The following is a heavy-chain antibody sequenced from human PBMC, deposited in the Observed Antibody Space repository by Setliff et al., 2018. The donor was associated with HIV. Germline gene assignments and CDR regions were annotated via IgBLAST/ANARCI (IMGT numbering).Heavy chain of an antibody. CDR2: IRYDGSNK. CDR3: AKIQNPQGYYYDSSGYYPHPGSPDY. J-gene: IGHJ4*02. D-gene: IGHD3-22*01. V-gene: IGHV3-30*02. CDR1: GFTFSSYG. Sequence: GGSLRLSCAASGFTFSSYGMHWVRQAPGKGLEWVAFIRYDGSNKYYADSRKGRFTISRDNSKNTLYLQMNSLRAEDTAVYYCAKIQNPQGYYYDSSGYYPHPGSPDYWGQGTLVTVSS.